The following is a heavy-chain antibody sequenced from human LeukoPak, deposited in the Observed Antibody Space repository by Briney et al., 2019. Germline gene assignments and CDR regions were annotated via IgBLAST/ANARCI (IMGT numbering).Heavy chain of an antibody. D-gene: IGHD2-21*01. J-gene: IGHJ4*02. CDR1: GFTFSNAW. V-gene: IGHV3-15*01. Sequence: GGSLRLSCAASGFTFSNAWMSWVRQAPGKGLEWVGRIKSKTDGGTTDYAAPVKGRFTISRDDSKNTLYLQMNSLKTEDTAVYYCTTDRSHLNCVLFDFWGQGTLVTVSS. CDR2: IKSKTDGGTT. CDR3: TTDRSHLNCVLFDF.